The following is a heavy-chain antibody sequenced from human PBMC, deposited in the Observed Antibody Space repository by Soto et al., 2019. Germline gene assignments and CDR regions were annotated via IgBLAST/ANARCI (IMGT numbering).Heavy chain of an antibody. Sequence: SETLSLTCTVSGGSISSSSYYWGWIRQPPGKGLEWIGSIYYSGSTYYNPSLKSRVTISVDTSKNQFSLKLSSVTAADTAVYYCAREYSSGWYVAFDIWGQGTMVTVSS. CDR2: IYYSGST. J-gene: IGHJ3*02. D-gene: IGHD6-19*01. CDR3: AREYSSGWYVAFDI. CDR1: GGSISSSSYY. V-gene: IGHV4-39*07.